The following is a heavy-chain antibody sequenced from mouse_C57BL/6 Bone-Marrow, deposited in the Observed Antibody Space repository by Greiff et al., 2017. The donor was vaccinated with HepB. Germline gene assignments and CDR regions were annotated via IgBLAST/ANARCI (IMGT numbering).Heavy chain of an antibody. J-gene: IGHJ2*01. CDR3: ARHLYGSSYVHYFDY. CDR1: GFTFSSYG. D-gene: IGHD1-1*01. CDR2: ISSGGSYT. V-gene: IGHV5-6*01. Sequence: EVMLVESGGDLVKPGGSLKLSCAASGFTFSSYGMSWVRQTPDKRLEWVATISSGGSYTYYPDSVKGRFTISRDNAKNTLYLQMSSLKSEDTAMYYCARHLYGSSYVHYFDYWGQGTTLTVSS.